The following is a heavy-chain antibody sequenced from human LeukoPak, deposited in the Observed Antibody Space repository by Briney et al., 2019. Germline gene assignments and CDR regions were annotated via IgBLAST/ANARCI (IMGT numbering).Heavy chain of an antibody. J-gene: IGHJ4*02. CDR2: IHYTGST. V-gene: IGHV4-59*08. CDR3: VRSHGGY. D-gene: IGHD3-3*01. Sequence: PSETLSLTCTVSCGSISSYYWSWIRQPPGQGLEWIGWIHYTGSTDYNPSFKSRVTISLDTPKNQLSLRLSSVTAADTAVYYCVRSHGGYWGQGTLVTVSS. CDR1: CGSISSYY.